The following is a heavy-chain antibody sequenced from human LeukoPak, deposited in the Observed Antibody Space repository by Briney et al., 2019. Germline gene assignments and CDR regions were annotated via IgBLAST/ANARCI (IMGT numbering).Heavy chain of an antibody. CDR2: ISYDGSNK. CDR3: AKGSIAVAGFDY. Sequence: GRSLRLSCAASGFTFSSYGMHRVRQAPGKGLEWVAVISYDGSNKYYADSVKGRFTISRDNSKNTLYLQMNSLRAEDTAVYYCAKGSIAVAGFDYWGQGTLVTVSS. V-gene: IGHV3-30*18. J-gene: IGHJ4*02. D-gene: IGHD6-19*01. CDR1: GFTFSSYG.